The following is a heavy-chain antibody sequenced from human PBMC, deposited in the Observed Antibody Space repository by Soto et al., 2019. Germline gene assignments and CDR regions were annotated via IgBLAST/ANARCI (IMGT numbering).Heavy chain of an antibody. Sequence: QVTLKESGPVLVKPTETLTLTCTVSGFSLSNVRMGVAWIRQPPGKALEWLAHIFSNDEESYTTSLRSRLTISRDTFTRQVVITMTNMDPVDTATYYCARIERYSTYEYFDYWGQGAPVTVSS. CDR2: IFSNDEE. J-gene: IGHJ4*02. CDR1: GFSLSNVRMG. D-gene: IGHD5-12*01. V-gene: IGHV2-26*01. CDR3: ARIERYSTYEYFDY.